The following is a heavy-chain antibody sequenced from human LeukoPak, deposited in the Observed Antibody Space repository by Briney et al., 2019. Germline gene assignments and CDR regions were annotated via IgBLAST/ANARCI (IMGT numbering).Heavy chain of an antibody. J-gene: IGHJ5*02. D-gene: IGHD4/OR15-4a*01. V-gene: IGHV4-39*01. CDR3: AIQLSTPSSYPETNWSAP. Sequence: PSETLSLTCGVSGGSITSSSHYWAWIRQSPGKGLEWIGSVFYSGSAYYNPSLKSRLTISVYTSNNQFSLKLSSVTAADPAVYYCAIQLSTPSSYPETNWSAPWGQGSLVTVFS. CDR2: VFYSGSA. CDR1: GGSITSSSHY.